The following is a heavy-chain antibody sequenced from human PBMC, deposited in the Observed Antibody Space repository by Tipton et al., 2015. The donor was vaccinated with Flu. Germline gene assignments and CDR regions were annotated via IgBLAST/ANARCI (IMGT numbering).Heavy chain of an antibody. J-gene: IGHJ4*02. D-gene: IGHD6-19*01. Sequence: SLRLSCAASGFTFSSYWMTWVRQAPGKGLEWVANIKQDGSEKYYVDSVKGRFTISRDNAKNSLYLQMNSLRAEDTAVYYCATPVKYSSEGYWGQGTLVTVSS. V-gene: IGHV3-7*01. CDR3: ATPVKYSSEGY. CDR2: IKQDGSEK. CDR1: GFTFSSYW.